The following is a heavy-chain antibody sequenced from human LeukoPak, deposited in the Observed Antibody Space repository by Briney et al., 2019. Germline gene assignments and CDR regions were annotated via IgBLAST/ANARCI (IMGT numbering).Heavy chain of an antibody. V-gene: IGHV6-1*01. CDR1: GDSVSGNTVA. J-gene: IGHJ4*02. Sequence: SQTLSLTCAISGDSVSGNTVAWNWIRQSPSRGLEWLGRTYYRYKWYNDYAVSVKGRISINSDTSKNQFSLQLNSVTPEDTAVYYCARDFATGSYLGYWGLGTLVTVSS. D-gene: IGHD2-15*01. CDR2: TYYRYKWYN. CDR3: ARDFATGSYLGY.